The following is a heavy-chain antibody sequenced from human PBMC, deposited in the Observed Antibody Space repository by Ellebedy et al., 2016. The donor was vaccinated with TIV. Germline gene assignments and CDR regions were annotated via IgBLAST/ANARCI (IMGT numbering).Heavy chain of an antibody. J-gene: IGHJ4*02. D-gene: IGHD2-21*02. CDR2: IFSNDER. V-gene: IGHV2-26*01. CDR1: GFSLTNIIMG. Sequence: SGPTLVKPKETLTLTCTVSGFSLTNIIMGVSWIRQPPGKALEWLAHIFSNDERSYDSSMKSRLTISKDTSKGQVVLTMTNMDPLDTATYYCAQAVKFCGGDCAYKFDSWGQGALVTVSS. CDR3: AQAVKFCGGDCAYKFDS.